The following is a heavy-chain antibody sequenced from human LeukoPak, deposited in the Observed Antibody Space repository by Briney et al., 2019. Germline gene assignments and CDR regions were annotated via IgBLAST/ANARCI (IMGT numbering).Heavy chain of an antibody. CDR2: MNPNSGGS. D-gene: IGHD6-25*01. V-gene: IGHV1-2*02. Sequence: ASVKVPCKTSGYTFTGYYMHWVRQAPGQGLEWMGWMNPNSGGSNYAQKFQGRVTMTRDTSIGTAYMELSSLRSDDTAVYYRATRVAAGIPYYFDHWGQGTLVTVSS. CDR1: GYTFTGYY. CDR3: ATRVAAGIPYYFDH. J-gene: IGHJ4*02.